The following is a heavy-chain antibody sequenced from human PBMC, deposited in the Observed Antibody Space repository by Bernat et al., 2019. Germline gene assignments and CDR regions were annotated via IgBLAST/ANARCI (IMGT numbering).Heavy chain of an antibody. D-gene: IGHD3-3*01. J-gene: IGHJ4*02. CDR1: GFTFSDHY. V-gene: IGHV3-72*01. CDR2: TRNKANSYTT. Sequence: EVQLVESGGGFVQPGGSLRLSCAASGFTFSDHYMDWVRQAPGKGLEWVGRTRNKANSYTTEYAASVKGRFTISRDDSKNSLYLQMNSLKTEDTAVYYCARVSADKYYLDFWGQGTLVTVSS. CDR3: ARVSADKYYLDF.